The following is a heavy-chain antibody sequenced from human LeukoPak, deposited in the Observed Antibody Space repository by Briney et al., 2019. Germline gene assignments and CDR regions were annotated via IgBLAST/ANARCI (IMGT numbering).Heavy chain of an antibody. J-gene: IGHJ4*02. V-gene: IGHV4-59*01. Sequence: SETLSLTCTVSGGSISPYYWSWIRQPPGKGLEWIGYIYYSGSTNYNSSLKSRVTISIDTSKNQFSLRLSSVTAADTAVYYCVRDNLADYFDYWGQGTLVTVSS. D-gene: IGHD1-20*01. CDR3: VRDNLADYFDY. CDR1: GGSISPYY. CDR2: IYYSGST.